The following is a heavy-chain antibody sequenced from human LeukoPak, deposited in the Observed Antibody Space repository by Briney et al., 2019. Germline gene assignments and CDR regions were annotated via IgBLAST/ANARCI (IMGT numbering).Heavy chain of an antibody. V-gene: IGHV1-3*04. J-gene: IGHJ4*02. CDR2: INTANGNT. D-gene: IGHD2-8*02. CDR1: GYTFDTHA. CDR3: ARDAGTNWWHGLDF. Sequence: ASVKVSCKASGYTFDTHAMHWVRQAPGQRLEWMGWINTANGNTEYSQNFQGRVTITRDTSASTTYMELSSLRSEDTTIYYCARDAGTNWWHGLDFWGQGTLVTVSS.